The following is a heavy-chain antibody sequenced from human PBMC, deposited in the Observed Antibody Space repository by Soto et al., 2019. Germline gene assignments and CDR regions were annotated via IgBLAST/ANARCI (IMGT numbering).Heavy chain of an antibody. D-gene: IGHD2-2*03. CDR3: ARDGYCISTSCRHSDYYGMDV. J-gene: IGHJ6*02. Sequence: ASVKVSCKASGYTFTSYGISWVRQAPGQGLEWMGWISGYNGNTNYAQKLQGRVTMTTDTSTSTAYMELRSLRSDDTAVYYCARDGYCISTSCRHSDYYGMDVWGQGTTVTVSS. V-gene: IGHV1-18*01. CDR1: GYTFTSYG. CDR2: ISGYNGNT.